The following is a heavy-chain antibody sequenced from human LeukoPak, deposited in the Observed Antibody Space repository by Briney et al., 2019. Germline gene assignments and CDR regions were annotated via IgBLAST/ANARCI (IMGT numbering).Heavy chain of an antibody. V-gene: IGHV3-23*01. D-gene: IGHD5-12*01. CDR1: GITFSSYA. CDR3: ANGSLFGLRFRNFFDY. Sequence: GGSLRRSCAASGITFSSYAMIWVRQAPGQGLELVSFITAAGGNTDYADSVKGRFTISRDNSKNTLYLHMNSLRAEDTAVYYGANGSLFGLRFRNFFDYWGQGTLVTVSS. CDR2: ITAAGGNT. J-gene: IGHJ4*02.